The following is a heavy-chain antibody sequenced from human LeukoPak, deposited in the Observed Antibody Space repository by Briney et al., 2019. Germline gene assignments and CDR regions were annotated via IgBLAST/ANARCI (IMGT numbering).Heavy chain of an antibody. J-gene: IGHJ4*02. CDR2: IIPIFGTA. D-gene: IGHD2-2*02. V-gene: IGHV1-69*13. CDR3: ARSRDSNTQSDY. Sequence: SVKVSCKASGGTFSSYAISWVRQAPGQGLEWMGGIIPIFGTANYAQKFQGRVTITANESTSTAYMELSSLRSEDTAVYYCARSRDSNTQSDYWGQGTLVTVSS. CDR1: GGTFSSYA.